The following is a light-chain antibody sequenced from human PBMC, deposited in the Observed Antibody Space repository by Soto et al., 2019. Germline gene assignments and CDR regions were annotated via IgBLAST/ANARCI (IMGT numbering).Light chain of an antibody. CDR2: DVS. Sequence: QSALTQPASVSGSPGQSITISCTGTYRDVGGYNYVAWYQQYPGKAPKLMIYDVSFRPSGVSNRCSGSKSDITASLTISGLEAEDEADYYCSSYTSSSSQVFGTGTKLTVL. J-gene: IGLJ1*01. CDR1: YRDVGGYNY. CDR3: SSYTSSSSQV. V-gene: IGLV2-14*01.